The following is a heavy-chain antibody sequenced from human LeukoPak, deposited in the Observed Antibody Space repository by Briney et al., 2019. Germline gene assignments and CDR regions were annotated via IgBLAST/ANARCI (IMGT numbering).Heavy chain of an antibody. Sequence: PSETLSLTCTVSGGPISSSGYYWGWIRQPPGKGLEWIGNIYYSGITYYNPSLKSRVTVSVDTSKNQFSLKLSSVTAADTAVYFCARHPPYSSSWFPFDPWGQGTLVTVSS. CDR1: GGPISSSGYY. V-gene: IGHV4-39*01. J-gene: IGHJ5*02. CDR3: ARHPPYSSSWFPFDP. CDR2: IYYSGIT. D-gene: IGHD6-13*01.